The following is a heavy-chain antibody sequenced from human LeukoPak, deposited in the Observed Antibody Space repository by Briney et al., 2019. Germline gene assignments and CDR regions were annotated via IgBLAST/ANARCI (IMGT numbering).Heavy chain of an antibody. J-gene: IGHJ4*02. V-gene: IGHV3-7*01. Sequence: QPRGSLRLSCAASGFSFSTYWMSWVRQTPEKGLEFVANIDQGGSVRNYMDSLKGRCTISRDNAKKSLYLEINSLRADDTAVYYCARDPESSSFDLWGRGALVTVSS. CDR3: ARDPESSSFDL. CDR2: IDQGGSVR. D-gene: IGHD6-13*01. CDR1: GFSFSTYW.